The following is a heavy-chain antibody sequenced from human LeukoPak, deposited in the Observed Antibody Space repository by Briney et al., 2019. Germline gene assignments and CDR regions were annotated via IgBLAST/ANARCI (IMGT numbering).Heavy chain of an antibody. CDR1: GFTFSSYG. D-gene: IGHD3-9*01. J-gene: IGHJ4*01. CDR3: AKAELYDILTGYYY. CDR2: ISYDGSNK. Sequence: PGGSLRLSCAASGFTFSSYGMHWVRQAPGKGLEWVAVISYDGSNKYYADSVKGRFTISRDNSKNTLYLQMNSLRTEDTAVYYCAKAELYDILTGYYYWGQESWSPSPQ. V-gene: IGHV3-30*18.